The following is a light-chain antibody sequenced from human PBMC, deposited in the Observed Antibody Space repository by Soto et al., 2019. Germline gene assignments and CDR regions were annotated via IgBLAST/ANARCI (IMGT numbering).Light chain of an antibody. Sequence: DIVLTQSPGTLSLSPGERATLSCRASQSVNSNFLAWYQQKPGQAPRLLIYGASSRATGIPDTFSGSGSGTDFTLTISRLEPGDFAVYYCQQYGTSPWTFGQGTKVEIK. CDR1: QSVNSNF. CDR3: QQYGTSPWT. V-gene: IGKV3-20*01. J-gene: IGKJ1*01. CDR2: GAS.